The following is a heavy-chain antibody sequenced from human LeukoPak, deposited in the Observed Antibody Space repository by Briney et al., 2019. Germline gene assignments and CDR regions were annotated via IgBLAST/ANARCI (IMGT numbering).Heavy chain of an antibody. CDR1: GGSISSGGYY. CDR2: IYYSGST. D-gene: IGHD3-9*01. Sequence: SETLSLTCTVSGGSISSGGYYWSWIRQLPGKGLEWIGYIYYSGSTYYNPSLKSRVTISVDTSKNQFSLKLSSVTAADTAVYYCARCEVGDYDILTGLLFDYWGQGTLVTVSS. V-gene: IGHV4-31*03. J-gene: IGHJ4*02. CDR3: ARCEVGDYDILTGLLFDY.